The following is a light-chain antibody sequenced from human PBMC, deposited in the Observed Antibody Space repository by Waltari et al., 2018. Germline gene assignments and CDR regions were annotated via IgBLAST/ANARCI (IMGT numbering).Light chain of an antibody. CDR2: RNN. CDR3: AAWDDSLRGPV. CDR1: SSTLGRTF. J-gene: IGLJ3*02. Sequence: QSVLTQAPSASGTPGQRVTISCSGSSSTLGRTFVFWYQLLPGMAPKLLIFRNNQRPSGVPDRFSGSKSGTSASLAISGLRSEDEADYSCAAWDDSLRGPVFGTGTKLTVL. V-gene: IGLV1-47*01.